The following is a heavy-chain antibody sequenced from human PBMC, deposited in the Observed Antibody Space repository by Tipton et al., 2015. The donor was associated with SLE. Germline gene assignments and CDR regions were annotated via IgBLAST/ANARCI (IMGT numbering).Heavy chain of an antibody. D-gene: IGHD4-17*01. CDR1: GASITSSDW. J-gene: IGHJ4*02. V-gene: IGHV4-4*02. CDR3: AKDYNHDNADYN. CDR2: IHHRGST. Sequence: TLSLTCAVSGASITSSDWWSWVRQPPGKGLEYIGEIHHRGSTNYKSSLRGRVTISVDKSKNQFPLKLSSVTVADTAVYYCAKDYNHDNADYNWGQGTLVIVSS.